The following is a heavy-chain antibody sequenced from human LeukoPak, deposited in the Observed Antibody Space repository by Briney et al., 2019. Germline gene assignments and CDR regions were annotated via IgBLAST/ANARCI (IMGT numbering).Heavy chain of an antibody. J-gene: IGHJ3*02. CDR3: ARGKGIAAALVGFDI. CDR1: GFTFNIYS. Sequence: GSLRLSCKASGFTFNIYSMSWVRQAPGKGLEWIGYIYYSGSTNYNPSLKSRVTISVDTSKNQFSLKLSSVTAADTAVYYCARGKGIAAALVGFDIWGQGTMVTVSS. V-gene: IGHV4-59*01. D-gene: IGHD6-13*01. CDR2: IYYSGST.